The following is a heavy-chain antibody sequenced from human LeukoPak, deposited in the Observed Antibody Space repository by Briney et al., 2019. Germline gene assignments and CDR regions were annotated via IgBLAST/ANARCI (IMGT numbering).Heavy chain of an antibody. D-gene: IGHD3-22*01. CDR2: ISSSGSTI. Sequence: GGSLRLSCAASGFTFSDYYMSWIRQAPGKGLEWVSYISSSGSTIYYADSVKGRFTISRDNAKNSLYLQMNSLRAEDTAVYYCAREYYYDSSGSPSPYYMDVWGKGTTVTVSS. V-gene: IGHV3-11*01. CDR3: AREYYYDSSGSPSPYYMDV. J-gene: IGHJ6*03. CDR1: GFTFSDYY.